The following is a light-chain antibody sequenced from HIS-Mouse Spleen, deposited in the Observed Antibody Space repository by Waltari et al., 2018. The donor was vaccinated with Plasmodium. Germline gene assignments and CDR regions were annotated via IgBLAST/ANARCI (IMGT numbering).Light chain of an antibody. V-gene: IGKV3-15*01. Sequence: ICVTKSPAHLAVAPGERATPSCRASQSVSSHLAWYQQKPGQAPRLLIYGASNRATGIPARFSGSGSGTEFTLTISSLQSEDFAVYYCQQYNNWSFTFGPGTKVDIK. CDR1: QSVSSH. CDR3: QQYNNWSFT. CDR2: GAS. J-gene: IGKJ3*01.